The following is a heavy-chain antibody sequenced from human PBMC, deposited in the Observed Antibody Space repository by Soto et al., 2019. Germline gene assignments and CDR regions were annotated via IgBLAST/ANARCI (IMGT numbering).Heavy chain of an antibody. CDR2: ISTYNGNT. V-gene: IGHV1-18*04. Sequence: QGQLLQSGAEVKKPGASVKVSCKASGYKFTTYGITWVRQAPGQGLEWLGGISTYNGNTGYAQNLQDRVTMTTETSTSTAYLEVRSLTSDDTAVYFCARGLGTNGLDVWGQGTTVTVSS. CDR1: GYKFTTYG. D-gene: IGHD7-27*01. J-gene: IGHJ6*02. CDR3: ARGLGTNGLDV.